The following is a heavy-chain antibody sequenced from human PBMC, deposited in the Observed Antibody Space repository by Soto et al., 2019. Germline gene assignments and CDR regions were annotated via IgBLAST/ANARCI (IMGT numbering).Heavy chain of an antibody. D-gene: IGHD3-22*01. CDR3: AKGYDSSGYYPLVPDY. J-gene: IGHJ4*02. V-gene: IGHV3-23*01. Sequence: GGSLRLSCAASGFTFSSYAMSWVRQAPGKGLEWVSAISGSGGSTYYADSVKGRFTISRDNSKNTLYLQMNSLRAEDTAVYYCAKGYDSSGYYPLVPDYWGQGTLVTVSS. CDR1: GFTFSSYA. CDR2: ISGSGGST.